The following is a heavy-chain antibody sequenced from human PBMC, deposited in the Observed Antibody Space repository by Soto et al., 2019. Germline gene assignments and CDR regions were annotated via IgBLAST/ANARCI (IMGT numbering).Heavy chain of an antibody. V-gene: IGHV3-21*01. Sequence: PGGSLRLSCVASGLRFTSYGMSWVRQAPGRGLEWVSSITSGSGVTFYADSVKGRFTISRDNAKNPLHLQMNSLRAEDTAVYYCTTYTGTYRDYWGLGTLVTVSS. CDR3: TTYTGTYRDY. J-gene: IGHJ4*02. D-gene: IGHD1-26*01. CDR2: ITSGSGVT. CDR1: GLRFTSYG.